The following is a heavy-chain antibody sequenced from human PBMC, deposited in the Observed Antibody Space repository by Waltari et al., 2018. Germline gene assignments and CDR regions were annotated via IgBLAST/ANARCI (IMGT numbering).Heavy chain of an antibody. V-gene: IGHV3-23*01. J-gene: IGHJ3*02. CDR3: ARDMLFLRDAFDI. CDR2: VSASSDI. CDR1: GFTFSSSA. Sequence: EVQLLESGGGLVQPGGSLRLSCAASGFTFSSSAMSWVRQAPGKGLEWVSAVSASSDIWYPDSVKCRVAISRDISTNTVYLQVNSLRAEDTAIYYCARDMLFLRDAFDIWGQGTRVTVSS. D-gene: IGHD2-15*01.